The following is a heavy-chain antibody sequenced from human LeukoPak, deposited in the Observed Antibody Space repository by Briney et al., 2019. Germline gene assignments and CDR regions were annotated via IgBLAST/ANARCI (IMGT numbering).Heavy chain of an antibody. CDR2: INSDGSST. V-gene: IGHV3-74*01. CDR1: GFTFSSYW. CDR3: VRDPSRLAVGPRGLDY. J-gene: IGHJ4*02. D-gene: IGHD6-19*01. Sequence: GGSLRLSCAASGFTFSSYWMHWVRQDPGKGLVWVSRINSDGSSTSYADSVKGRFTISRDNAKNTLYLQMDSLRAEDTAVYYCVRDPSRLAVGPRGLDYCGQGTLVTVSS.